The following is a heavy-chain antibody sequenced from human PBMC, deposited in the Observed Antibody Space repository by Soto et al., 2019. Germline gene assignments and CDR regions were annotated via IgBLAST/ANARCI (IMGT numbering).Heavy chain of an antibody. CDR1: GGSISPSY. CDR3: AAGLDHNKVGY. V-gene: IGHV4-59*01. D-gene: IGHD2-2*03. Sequence: QVRLQESGPGLVKPSETLSLTCTVSGGSISPSYWNWVRQPPGKRPEWIGCIYYTGNTHYNPSLKSRVTISRDTSKNQFFLELTSVTAADTAMYFCAAGLDHNKVGYWGQGTLVTVSS. J-gene: IGHJ4*02. CDR2: IYYTGNT.